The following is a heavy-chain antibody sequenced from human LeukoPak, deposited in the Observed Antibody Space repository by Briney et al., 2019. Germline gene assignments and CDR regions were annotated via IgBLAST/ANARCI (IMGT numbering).Heavy chain of an antibody. CDR2: IDHSGNT. CDR1: GGSFSGYY. Sequence: KASETLSLTCAVYGGSFSGYYWSWIRQPPGKGLEWIGEIDHSGNTDYNPSLKNRVTLSEDTSKNQFSLKLSYVTAAGTAVYYCARGEGSGSYMSYFDYWGQGGLVTVSS. J-gene: IGHJ4*02. CDR3: ARGEGSGSYMSYFDY. D-gene: IGHD3-10*01. V-gene: IGHV4-34*01.